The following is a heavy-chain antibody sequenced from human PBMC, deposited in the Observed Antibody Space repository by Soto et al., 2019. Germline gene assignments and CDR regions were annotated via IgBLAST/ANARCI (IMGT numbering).Heavy chain of an antibody. CDR1: GASLSSYY. CDR2: IYPSGNT. J-gene: IGHJ5*02. V-gene: IGHV4-4*07. CDR3: ARGSLQFDP. Sequence: SETLSLTCTVSGASLSSYYWSWIRQPAGKGLEWIGRIYPSGNTNYKSSLKSRVTMSVDTSKNQFSLRLSSLTAADTAVYYCARGSLQFDPWGQGTLVTVSS.